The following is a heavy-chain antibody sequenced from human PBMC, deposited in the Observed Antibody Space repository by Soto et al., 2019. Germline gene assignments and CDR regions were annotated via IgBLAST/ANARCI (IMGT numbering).Heavy chain of an antibody. V-gene: IGHV3-9*01. D-gene: IGHD3-10*01. CDR2: ISWNSGFV. J-gene: IGHJ4*02. CDR3: AKTLSLYNSCFDS. CDR1: GFTFDDSA. Sequence: PVGSLRLSCAASGFTFDDSAMHWVRQAPGKGLEWVSGISWNSGFVAYADSVKGRFTISRDNAKNSLYLQMNSLRPEDTAFYYCAKTLSLYNSCFDSWGLGALVTVSS.